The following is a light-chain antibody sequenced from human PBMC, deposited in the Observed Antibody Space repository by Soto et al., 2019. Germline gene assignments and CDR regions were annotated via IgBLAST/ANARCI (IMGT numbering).Light chain of an antibody. CDR1: SSDVGTYTL. CDR3: SSYSGPTTFYV. CDR2: DIN. J-gene: IGLJ1*01. Sequence: QSALTQPSSVSGSPGQSITSSCTGTSSDVGTYTLVSCHQHHPGKAPKLVIYDINKRPAGVSTRLSGSKSGDTASLTISGLQAEDEADYYCSSYSGPTTFYVFGTGTKVTVL. V-gene: IGLV2-23*02.